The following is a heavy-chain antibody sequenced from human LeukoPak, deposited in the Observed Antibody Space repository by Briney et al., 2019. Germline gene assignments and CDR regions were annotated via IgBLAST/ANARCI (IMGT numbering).Heavy chain of an antibody. CDR2: LSRTSRSPSYR. CDR1: GFTFSDYS. Sequence: KSGGSLRLSCAASGFTFSDYSMNWVRQAPGKGLEWVSSLSRTSRSPSYRYYADSVEGRFTISRDNAKNSLFLQMNSLRAEDTAIYYCVAGHYDSYGRGQGTLVTVSS. V-gene: IGHV3-21*01. J-gene: IGHJ4*02. CDR3: VAGHYDSYG. D-gene: IGHD3-9*01.